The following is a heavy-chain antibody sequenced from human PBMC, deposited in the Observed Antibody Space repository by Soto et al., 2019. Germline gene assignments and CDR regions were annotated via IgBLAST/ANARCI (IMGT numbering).Heavy chain of an antibody. D-gene: IGHD3-10*01. CDR2: IGKAGDT. Sequence: DVHLVESGGDLVQPGGSLRLSCAASGFTFSSYDMQWVRQVTGKGLEWVSSIGKAGDTYYADSVKGRFTISRENAKNSLNLQMSSLRAGDTAVYYCVRDPAGHGMDVWGQGTTVTVSS. J-gene: IGHJ6*02. CDR1: GFTFSSYD. CDR3: VRDPAGHGMDV. V-gene: IGHV3-13*01.